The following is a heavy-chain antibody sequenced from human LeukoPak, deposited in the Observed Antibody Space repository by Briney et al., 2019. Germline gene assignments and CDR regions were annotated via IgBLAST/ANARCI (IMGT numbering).Heavy chain of an antibody. CDR3: AKAKTYYYGSGSYRYFDY. D-gene: IGHD3-10*01. V-gene: IGHV3-9*01. CDR2: ISWNSGSI. CDR1: GFTFDDYA. Sequence: SLRLSCAASGFTFDDYAMHWVRQAPGKGLEWVSGISWNSGSIGYADSVKGRFTISRDNAKNSLYLQMNSLRAEDTALYYCAKAKTYYYGSGSYRYFDYWGQGTLVTVSS. J-gene: IGHJ4*02.